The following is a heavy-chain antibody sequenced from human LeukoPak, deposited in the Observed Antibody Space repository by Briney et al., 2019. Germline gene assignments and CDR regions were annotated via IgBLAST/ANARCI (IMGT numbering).Heavy chain of an antibody. CDR1: GFTFSSYW. Sequence: PGGSLRLSCAASGFTFSSYWMHWVRQAPGKGLVWVSRINSDGSSTIYADSVKGRFTISRDNAKNTLYLQMNSLRAEDTAAYYCARGRGYCSGGSCHMDVWGKGTTVTVSS. CDR3: ARGRGYCSGGSCHMDV. D-gene: IGHD2-15*01. V-gene: IGHV3-74*01. CDR2: INSDGSST. J-gene: IGHJ6*03.